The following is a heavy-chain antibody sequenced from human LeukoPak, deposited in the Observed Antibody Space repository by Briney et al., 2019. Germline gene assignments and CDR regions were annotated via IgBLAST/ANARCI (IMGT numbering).Heavy chain of an antibody. CDR3: AKDGVVLTGYFGY. J-gene: IGHJ4*02. Sequence: GGSLRLSCAASGFVFISYAMSWVLEAPGEGLECVSGLSGGGGSTYYAGSVKGRFPISRDNSKNTLLLPMNSLRAEDTAVYYWAKDGVVLTGYFGYGGQGTLVTVSA. CDR1: GFVFISYA. V-gene: IGHV3-23*01. D-gene: IGHD3-3*01. CDR2: LSGGGGST.